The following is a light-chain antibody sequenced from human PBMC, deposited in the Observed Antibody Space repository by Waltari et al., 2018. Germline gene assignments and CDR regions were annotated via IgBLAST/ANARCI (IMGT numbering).Light chain of an antibody. CDR3: AAWDDSLSGRV. V-gene: IGLV1-47*01. Sequence: QSVLTQPPSASGTPGQRVTISCSGRSSNIGSNYVYWYQQLPGPAPKLLIYRNNQRPSGVPDRFSGSKSGTSASLAISGLRSEDEADYYCAAWDDSLSGRVFGTGTKVTVL. CDR1: SSNIGSNY. CDR2: RNN. J-gene: IGLJ1*01.